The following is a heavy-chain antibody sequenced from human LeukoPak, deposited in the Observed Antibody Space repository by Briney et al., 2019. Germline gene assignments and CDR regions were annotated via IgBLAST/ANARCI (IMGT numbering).Heavy chain of an antibody. V-gene: IGHV4-59*01. CDR3: ARGSLGAYFDY. D-gene: IGHD1-26*01. CDR2: IYYSGST. Sequence: SETLSLTCTVSGGSISSYYWSWIRQPPGKGLEWIGYIYYSGSTKYNPSLKSRLTISVDTSKNQFSLNLSSVTAADTAVYYCARGSLGAYFDYWGQGTLVTVSS. J-gene: IGHJ4*02. CDR1: GGSISSYY.